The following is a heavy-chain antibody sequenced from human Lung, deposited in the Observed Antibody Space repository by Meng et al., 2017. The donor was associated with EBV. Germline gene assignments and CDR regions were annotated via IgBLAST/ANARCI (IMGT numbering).Heavy chain of an antibody. CDR2: VNAYTGDS. Sequence: QVQLVQSGAGVRKPGASVKVSCETSGYTFIGSCISLVRQAPGQGLEWMGWVNAYTGDSNYAQKFQGRVTMTRDTSTSTAYMELSSLTSDDTAMYYCASALTAAAGFDYWGQGTLVTVSS. CDR3: ASALTAAAGFDY. D-gene: IGHD6-25*01. CDR1: GYTFIGSC. J-gene: IGHJ4*02. V-gene: IGHV1-18*01.